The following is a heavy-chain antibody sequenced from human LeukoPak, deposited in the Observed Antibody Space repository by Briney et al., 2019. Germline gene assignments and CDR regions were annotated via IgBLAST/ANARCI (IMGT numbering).Heavy chain of an antibody. CDR3: AKPGPDSSFDY. V-gene: IGHV1-69*02. Sequence: SVKVSCKASGGTFSSYTISWVRQAPGQGLEWMGRIIPILGIANYAQKFQGRVTITADKSTSTAYMELSSLRSEDTAVYYCAKPGPDSSFDYWGQGTLVTVSS. CDR2: IIPILGIA. J-gene: IGHJ4*02. CDR1: GGTFSSYT. D-gene: IGHD3-22*01.